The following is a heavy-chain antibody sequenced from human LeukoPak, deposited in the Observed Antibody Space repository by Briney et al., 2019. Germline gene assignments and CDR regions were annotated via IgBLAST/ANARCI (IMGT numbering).Heavy chain of an antibody. CDR1: RFTFSTFA. V-gene: IGHV3-23*01. Sequence: PGGSLRLSCAASRFTFSTFAMIWVRQPPGKGLEWVSSIFPSGGEIHYADSVRGRFTISRDNSKSTLSLQMNSLRAEDTAIYYCATYRQVLLPFESWGQGTLVTVCS. CDR3: ATYRQVLLPFES. CDR2: IFPSGGEI. J-gene: IGHJ4*02. D-gene: IGHD2-8*02.